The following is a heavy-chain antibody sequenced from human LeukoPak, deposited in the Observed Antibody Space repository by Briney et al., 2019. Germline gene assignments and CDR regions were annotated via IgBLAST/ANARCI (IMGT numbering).Heavy chain of an antibody. J-gene: IGHJ3*02. V-gene: IGHV3-74*01. D-gene: IGHD1-26*01. CDR1: GFTFSNYW. CDR3: ANAAPFPGTYDAFEI. CDR2: INNVGSDT. Sequence: GGSLRLSCAASGFTFSNYWMHWVRQVPGKGLVWVSRINNVGSDTVYADSVKGRFTISRDNAKNTLYLQMNSLRAEDTAVYYCANAAPFPGTYDAFEIWGQGRMVIVSS.